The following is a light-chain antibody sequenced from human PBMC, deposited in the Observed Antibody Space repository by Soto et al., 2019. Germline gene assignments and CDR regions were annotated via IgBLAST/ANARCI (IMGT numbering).Light chain of an antibody. CDR2: DAS. Sequence: EIVLTHSPATLSLSPGERATLSCRASQSVSSYLAWYQQKPGQAPRLLIYDASNRATGIPARFSGSGSGTDFTLTISSLEPEDFAVYYCQQRSNWPRTTFGQGTRLEIK. J-gene: IGKJ5*01. CDR3: QQRSNWPRTT. V-gene: IGKV3-11*01. CDR1: QSVSSY.